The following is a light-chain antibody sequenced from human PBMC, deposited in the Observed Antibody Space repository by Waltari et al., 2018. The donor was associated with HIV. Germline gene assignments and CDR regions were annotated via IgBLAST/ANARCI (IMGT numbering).Light chain of an antibody. CDR3: QQYYITPWS. CDR2: WAS. V-gene: IGKV4-1*01. J-gene: IGKJ1*01. CDR1: QSVLYSSNNKNY. Sequence: DIVMTQSPDSLAVSLGERATINCKSSQSVLYSSNNKNYLALYQQKPGQPPKLLIYWASTRESGVPDRFSGSGSGTDFTLTISSLQAEDVAVYYCQQYYITPWSFGQGTKVEIK.